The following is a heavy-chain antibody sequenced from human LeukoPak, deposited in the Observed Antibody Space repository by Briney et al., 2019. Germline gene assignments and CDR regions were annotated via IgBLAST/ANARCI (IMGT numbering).Heavy chain of an antibody. J-gene: IGHJ4*02. Sequence: ASVKVSCKASGYTFTSYDINWVRQATGQGLEWMGWMNPNSGNTGYAQKFQGRVTMTRNTSISTAYMELSSLRSEDTAVYYCAKHPPSRLNYYDSSGYYYWGQGTLVTVSS. D-gene: IGHD3-22*01. CDR1: GYTFTSYD. CDR3: AKHPPSRLNYYDSSGYYY. V-gene: IGHV1-8*01. CDR2: MNPNSGNT.